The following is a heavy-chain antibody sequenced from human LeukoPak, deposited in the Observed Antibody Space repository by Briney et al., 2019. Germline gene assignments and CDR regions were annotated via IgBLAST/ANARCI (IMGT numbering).Heavy chain of an antibody. Sequence: GGSLRLSCTASGFTFGDYAMSWFRQAPGKGLEWVAFIRYDGSNKYYADSVKGRFTISRDNSKNTLYLQMNSLRAEDTAVYYCASGDSTVTYYFDYWGQGTLVTVSS. CDR3: ASGDSTVTYYFDY. V-gene: IGHV3-30*02. CDR1: GFTFGDYA. D-gene: IGHD4-17*01. CDR2: IRYDGSNK. J-gene: IGHJ4*02.